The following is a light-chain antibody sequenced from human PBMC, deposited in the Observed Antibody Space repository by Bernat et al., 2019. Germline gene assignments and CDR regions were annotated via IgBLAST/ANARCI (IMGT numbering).Light chain of an antibody. V-gene: IGKV1-33*01. Sequence: DIQMTQSPSSLSSSVGDRVTITCQASQDIGNYFFWYQQKPGNAPKLLIYCAFSLETGVPSRISGSGSGTHFTLTISSLQPEDIASYFCQRYGDLPFTFGHGTKVDIK. CDR1: QDIGNY. CDR3: QRYGDLPFT. CDR2: CAF. J-gene: IGKJ3*01.